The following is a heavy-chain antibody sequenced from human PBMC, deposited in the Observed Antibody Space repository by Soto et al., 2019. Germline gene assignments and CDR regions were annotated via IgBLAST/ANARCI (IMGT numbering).Heavy chain of an antibody. CDR3: AKGGGYDSGNQVYYGVDV. CDR2: ISGSGGGT. Sequence: EVQLLESGGGLVQPGGSLRLSCAASGFTFSSYVMSWVRQAPGKGLEWVSGISGSGGGTYYADSVKGRFTISRDNSKNTLYLQLNSLRAEDTAVYFCAKGGGYDSGNQVYYGVDVWGQGTTVTVSS. V-gene: IGHV3-23*01. CDR1: GFTFSSYV. D-gene: IGHD5-12*01. J-gene: IGHJ6*02.